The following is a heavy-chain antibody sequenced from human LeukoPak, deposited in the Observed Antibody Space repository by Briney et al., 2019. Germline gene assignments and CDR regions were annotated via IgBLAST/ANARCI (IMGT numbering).Heavy chain of an antibody. CDR3: VNSKSNYEAVS. V-gene: IGHV4-34*01. D-gene: IGHD3-22*01. CDR2: INHSGST. J-gene: IGHJ5*02. CDR1: GGSFSGYY. Sequence: ASETLSLTCAVYGGSFSGYYWSWIRQPPGKGLEWIGEINHSGSTNYNPSLKSRVTISVDTSKNQFSLKLSSVTAADTAFYFCVNSKSNYEAVSWGPGTLVTVSS.